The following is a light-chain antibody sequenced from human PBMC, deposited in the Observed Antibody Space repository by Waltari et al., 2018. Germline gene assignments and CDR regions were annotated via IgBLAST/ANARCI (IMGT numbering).Light chain of an antibody. CDR3: QSYDSSLSSYV. CDR1: SSNIGAGYD. Sequence: QSVLTQAPSVSGAPGQRVTISCTGSSSNIGAGYDVHWYQQLPGTAPKLLIYGNNNRPSGVPDLFSGSKSGTSASLAITGLQAEDEADYYCQSYDSSLSSYVFGTGTKVTVL. CDR2: GNN. J-gene: IGLJ1*01. V-gene: IGLV1-40*01.